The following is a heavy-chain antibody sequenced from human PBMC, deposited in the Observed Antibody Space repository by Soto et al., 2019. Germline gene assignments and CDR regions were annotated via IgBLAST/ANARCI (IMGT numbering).Heavy chain of an antibody. V-gene: IGHV3-23*01. CDR1: GFTFSSYA. J-gene: IGHJ5*02. Sequence: VQLLESGGGLVQPGGSLRLSCAASGFTFSSYAMNWVRQTPGEGLEWVSGISDSGGSPYYADSVKGRFTISRDNSKNTLYLQMDSLRAEDTGVDYCARYALGLSPWRYNGFDRWGQGTLVSVSS. CDR2: ISDSGGSP. CDR3: ARYALGLSPWRYNGFDR. D-gene: IGHD1-1*01.